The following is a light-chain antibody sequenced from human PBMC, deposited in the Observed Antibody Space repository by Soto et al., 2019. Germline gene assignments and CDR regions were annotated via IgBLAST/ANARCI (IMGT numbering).Light chain of an antibody. V-gene: IGLV2-14*01. CDR1: SSDVGGYNY. Sequence: QSVLTQPASVSGSPGQSITISCTGTSSDVGGYNYVSWYQQHPDKAPKLMIYDVSNRPSGVSNRFSGSKSGNTASLTISGLQAEDEADYYCSSYTSSSTPFVLGTGTKLTVL. CDR3: SSYTSSSTPFV. J-gene: IGLJ1*01. CDR2: DVS.